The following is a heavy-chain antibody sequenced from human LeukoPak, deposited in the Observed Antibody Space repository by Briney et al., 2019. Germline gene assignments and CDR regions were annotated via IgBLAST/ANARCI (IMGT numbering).Heavy chain of an antibody. CDR3: ARDPGDGYNLDY. CDR2: IIPILGIA. CDR1: GGTFSSYT. D-gene: IGHD5-24*01. Sequence: SVKVSCKASGGTFSSYTISWVRQAPGQGLEWMGRIIPILGIANYAQKFQGRVTIAADKSTSTAYMELSSLRSEDTAVYYCARDPGDGYNLDYWGQGTLVTVSS. J-gene: IGHJ4*02. V-gene: IGHV1-69*04.